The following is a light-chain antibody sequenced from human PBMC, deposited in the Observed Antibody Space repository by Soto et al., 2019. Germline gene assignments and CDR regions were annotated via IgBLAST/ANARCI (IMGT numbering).Light chain of an antibody. CDR3: SSQSGSNLVV. V-gene: IGLV2-8*01. Sequence: QSALTQPPSASGSPGQSVTISCTGTSSDVGGYNYVSWYQQHPGKAPKLMIYEVNKRPSGVPDRFSGSKSGNTASLTVSGLQAEDEADYYCSSQSGSNLVVFGGGTKLTVL. CDR2: EVN. CDR1: SSDVGGYNY. J-gene: IGLJ2*01.